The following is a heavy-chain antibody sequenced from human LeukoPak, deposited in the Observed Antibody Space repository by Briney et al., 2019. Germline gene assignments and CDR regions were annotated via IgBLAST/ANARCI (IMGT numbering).Heavy chain of an antibody. CDR3: AREGIYSSSSYFDY. J-gene: IGHJ4*02. D-gene: IGHD6-6*01. Sequence: GGSLRLSCAASGFTFSSYSMNWVRQAPGKGLEWVSSISSSSSYIYYADSVKGRFTISRDNAKNSLFLQMNSLRVEDTAVYYCAREGIYSSSSYFDYWGQGTLVTVSS. CDR1: GFTFSSYS. V-gene: IGHV3-21*04. CDR2: ISSSSSYI.